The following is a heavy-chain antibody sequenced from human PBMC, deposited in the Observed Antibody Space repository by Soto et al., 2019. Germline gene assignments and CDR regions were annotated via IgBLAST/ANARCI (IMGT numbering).Heavy chain of an antibody. CDR1: GFTFSYYW. CDR3: ARGDRGAFDL. J-gene: IGHJ3*01. CDR2: IHSDGSST. D-gene: IGHD1-26*01. Sequence: EVQLVESGGGLVRPGGSLRLSCAASGFTFSYYWMHWVRQAPGKGLVWVSRIHSDGSSTTYADFVKGRFIISRDNARNTGDLKMNSVRVEDTAVYYCARGDRGAFDLWGQGTVVTVSS. V-gene: IGHV3-74*01.